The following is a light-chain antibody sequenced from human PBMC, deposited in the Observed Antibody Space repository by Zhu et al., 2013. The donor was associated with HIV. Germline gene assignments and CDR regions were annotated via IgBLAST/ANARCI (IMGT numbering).Light chain of an antibody. CDR3: QQYHTSPFT. CDR1: QYVPSNY. Sequence: IVLTQSPGTLSLSPGEKATLSCRASQYVPSNYLAWYQQKPGQSPRLLIFGASNRAADIPDRFSGRGSGTDFTLTIGRLDPEDFAVYYCQQYHTSPFTFGQGTELKI. V-gene: IGKV3-20*01. J-gene: IGKJ2*01. CDR2: GAS.